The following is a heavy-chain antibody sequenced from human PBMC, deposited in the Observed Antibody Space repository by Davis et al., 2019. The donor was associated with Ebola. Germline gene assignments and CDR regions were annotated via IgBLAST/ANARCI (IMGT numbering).Heavy chain of an antibody. Sequence: AASVKVSCKASGGTFSSYAISWVRQAPGQGLEWMGGIIPIFGTANYAQKFQGRVTITADESTSTAYMELSRLRSDDTAVYYCARGLIIEYSSSFDWFDPWGQGTLVTVSS. CDR3: ARGLIIEYSSSFDWFDP. J-gene: IGHJ5*02. CDR2: IIPIFGTA. CDR1: GGTFSSYA. D-gene: IGHD6-6*01. V-gene: IGHV1-69*13.